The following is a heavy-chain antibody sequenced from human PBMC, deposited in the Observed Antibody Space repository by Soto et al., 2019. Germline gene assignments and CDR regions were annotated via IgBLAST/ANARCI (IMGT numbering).Heavy chain of an antibody. CDR1: GDSVSSDSYY. CDR3: AREGGVLRLSNWLDP. CDR2: ISHSGST. V-gene: IGHV4-61*01. Sequence: QLQLQESGPGLVKPSETLSLTCTVSGDSVSSDSYYWSWIRQPPGKRVEWIGYISHSGSTSYNPSLQSRVSMSIDTSKNQFFLELSSVTAADTAIYYCAREGGVLRLSNWLDPWGQGTLVTVSA. D-gene: IGHD3-3*01. J-gene: IGHJ5*02.